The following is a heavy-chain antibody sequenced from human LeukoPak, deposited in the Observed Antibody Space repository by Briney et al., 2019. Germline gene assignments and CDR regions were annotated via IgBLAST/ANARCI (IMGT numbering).Heavy chain of an antibody. Sequence: SETLSLTCSVSGDAITSGGYSWTWIRQPPGKGLEWIGYMYYGGNTFYSPSLKSRVTISLDTSKNQFSLRLTSVTAADTAVYYCAIDSSGWFREYNWFDPWGQGTLVTVSS. V-gene: IGHV4-30-4*07. D-gene: IGHD6-19*01. CDR3: AIDSSGWFREYNWFDP. CDR2: MYYGGNT. CDR1: GDAITSGGYS. J-gene: IGHJ5*02.